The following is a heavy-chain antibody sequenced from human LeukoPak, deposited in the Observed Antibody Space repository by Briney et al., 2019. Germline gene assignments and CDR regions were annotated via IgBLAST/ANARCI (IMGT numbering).Heavy chain of an antibody. J-gene: IGHJ4*02. D-gene: IGHD1-26*01. Sequence: ETSETLSLTCTVSGGSISSGGYYWSWIRQHPGKGLEWIGYIYYSGSTYYNPSLKSRVTISVDTSKNQFSLKLSSVTAADTAVYYCARFLGWEEGFDYWGQGTLVTVSS. V-gene: IGHV4-31*03. CDR2: IYYSGST. CDR3: ARFLGWEEGFDY. CDR1: GGSISSGGYY.